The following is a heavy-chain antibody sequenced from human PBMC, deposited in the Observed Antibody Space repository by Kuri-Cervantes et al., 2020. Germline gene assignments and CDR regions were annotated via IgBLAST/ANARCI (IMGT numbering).Heavy chain of an antibody. J-gene: IGHJ4*02. CDR1: GYTLTNDY. CDR2: INPSGGST. D-gene: IGHD6-19*01. V-gene: IGHV1-46*01. CDR3: ARGRRMAVSGTWFDY. Sequence: GGSLRLSCKASGYTLTNDYIYWVRQAPGQGLEWMGIINPSGGSTSYAQKFQGRVTMTRDTSTSTVYMELSSLRSEDTAVYYCARGRRMAVSGTWFDYWGQGTLVTVSS.